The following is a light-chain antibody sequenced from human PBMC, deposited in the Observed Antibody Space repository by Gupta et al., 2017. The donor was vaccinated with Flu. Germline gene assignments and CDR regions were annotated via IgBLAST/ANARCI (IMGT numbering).Light chain of an antibody. CDR3: QQYNNWPLT. J-gene: IGKJ4*01. CDR2: GAS. Sequence: IVMTQSPATLSVSPGERATLSCRASQNVNSNLAWYQQKPDQAPRLLIYGASTRATDIPPRFSGSGSGTEFTLTISSLQSEDFGVYYCQQYNNWPLTFGGGTKVEIK. CDR1: QNVNSN. V-gene: IGKV3-15*01.